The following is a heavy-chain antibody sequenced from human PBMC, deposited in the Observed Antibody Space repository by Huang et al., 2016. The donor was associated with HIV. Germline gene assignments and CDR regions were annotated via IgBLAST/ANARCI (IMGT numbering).Heavy chain of an antibody. J-gene: IGHJ6*03. D-gene: IGHD4-17*01. Sequence: QLVESGGDSVQSGRSLRLSCRGSGFLFNDFALNWLRQSPGKELEWIGVGRSKAFGGASKSAPSVKDRFTVSRDEAKNVSFLQMDNLQVDDTAIYYCSPSGDDYFYFYMDVWGNGTTVIVS. CDR2: GRSKAFGGAS. CDR3: SPSGDDYFYFYMDV. CDR1: GFLFNDFA. V-gene: IGHV3-49*03.